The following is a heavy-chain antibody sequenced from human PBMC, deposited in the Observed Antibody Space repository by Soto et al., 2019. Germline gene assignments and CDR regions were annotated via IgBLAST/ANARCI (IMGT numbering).Heavy chain of an antibody. V-gene: IGHV3-23*01. Sequence: GGSLRLSCAASGFTFSSYAMSWVRQAPGKGLEWVSAISGSGGSTYYADSVKGRFTISRDNSKNTLYLQMNSLRAEDTAVYYCAKSPPYYYGSGSYYSWFDPWGQGTLVTVSS. CDR2: ISGSGGST. D-gene: IGHD3-10*01. CDR3: AKSPPYYYGSGSYYSWFDP. CDR1: GFTFSSYA. J-gene: IGHJ5*02.